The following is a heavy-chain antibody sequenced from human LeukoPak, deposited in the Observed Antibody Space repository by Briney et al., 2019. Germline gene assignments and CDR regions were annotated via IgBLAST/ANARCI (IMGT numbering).Heavy chain of an antibody. CDR2: IIPIFGIA. CDR1: RGTLSSYA. V-gene: IGHV1-69*04. CDR3: AGGDGVDD. Sequence: SLKLSSTASRGTLSSYAISTGRQAPGQGLEWMGRIIPIFGIANSSQKFQGRVTITADKSTSTAYMELSSLSSEDAAVYYCAGGDGVDDWGQGTLVTVSS. D-gene: IGHD5-24*01. J-gene: IGHJ4*02.